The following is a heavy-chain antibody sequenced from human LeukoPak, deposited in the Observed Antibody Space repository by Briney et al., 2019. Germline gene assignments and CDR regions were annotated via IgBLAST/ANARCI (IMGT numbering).Heavy chain of an antibody. CDR1: GFTFSRYA. D-gene: IGHD5-24*01. CDR3: ATKMATKGSFEY. CDR2: ISFSSSNI. Sequence: GRSLRLSCAASGFTFSRYAMHWVRQAPGKGLEWVSYISFSSSNIHYADSVKGRFTISRDNAKNSLYLQMNSLRDEDTAVYYCATKMATKGSFEYWGQGTLVTVSS. J-gene: IGHJ4*02. V-gene: IGHV3-48*02.